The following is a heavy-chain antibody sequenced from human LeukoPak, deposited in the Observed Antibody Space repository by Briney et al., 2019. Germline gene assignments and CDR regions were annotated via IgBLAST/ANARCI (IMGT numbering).Heavy chain of an antibody. CDR3: ARGTTFQD. D-gene: IGHD4-11*01. J-gene: IGHJ1*01. CDR1: GFTFSSHE. CDR2: ISSSGSII. Sequence: GGSLRLSCAASGFTFSSHEMNWVRQAPGRGLEWVSYISSSGSIIYQADSVKGRITISRDNAKKSLYLQMKNLRAEDTAVYYCARGTTFQDWGQGTLVTVSS. V-gene: IGHV3-48*03.